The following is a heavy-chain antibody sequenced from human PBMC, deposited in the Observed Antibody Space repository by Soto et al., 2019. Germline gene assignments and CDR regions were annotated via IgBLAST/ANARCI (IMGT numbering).Heavy chain of an antibody. J-gene: IGHJ4*02. CDR2: VRSDGDTT. CDR3: AKGKGVGATTDGANC. Sequence: EVQVLESGGGLVQPGGSLRLSCAASGFTFSRYGMNWVRQAPGKGLEWVSGVRSDGDTTYNAGSVKSRFTLHRDNFRNTVDLQINSLRGQDTAVYYCAKGKGVGATTDGANCWGQGTLVSVSP. V-gene: IGHV3-23*01. CDR1: GFTFSRYG. D-gene: IGHD1-26*01.